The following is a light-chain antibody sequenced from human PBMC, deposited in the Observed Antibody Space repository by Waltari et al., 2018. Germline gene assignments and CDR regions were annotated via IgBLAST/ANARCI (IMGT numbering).Light chain of an antibody. CDR3: QHYLRLPVT. J-gene: IGKJ1*01. Sequence: EIVLTQSPGTLSLSPGQTATLSCRASESVGRTLAWYQQKSGRAPSLLISGASIRATGIPDRFSGSGSGTDFSLTIREVEPEDFAVYHCQHYLRLPVTFGQGTKVEI. V-gene: IGKV3-20*01. CDR1: ESVGRT. CDR2: GAS.